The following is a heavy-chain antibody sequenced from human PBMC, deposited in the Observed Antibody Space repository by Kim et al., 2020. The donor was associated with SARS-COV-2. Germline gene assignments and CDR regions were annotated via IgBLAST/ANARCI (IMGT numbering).Heavy chain of an antibody. D-gene: IGHD2-2*01. J-gene: IGHJ4*02. CDR1: GFSLGDYW. V-gene: IGHV3-7*01. CDR3: ARWTSTSYY. Sequence: GGSLRLSCAASGFSLGDYWMNWVRQAPGKGLEWVANIKQDGTDKHYVDSVKGRFTISRDNAKNSLYLQMNSLRAEDTAVYYCARWTSTSYYWSQGTLVTVSS. CDR2: IKQDGTDK.